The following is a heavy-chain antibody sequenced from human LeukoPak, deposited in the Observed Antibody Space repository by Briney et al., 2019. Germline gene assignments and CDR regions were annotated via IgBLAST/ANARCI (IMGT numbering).Heavy chain of an antibody. CDR1: SGTFSGYY. D-gene: IGHD3-10*01. V-gene: IGHV4-34*01. J-gene: IGHJ4*02. CDR2: IYHSGST. Sequence: SETLSLTCAVYSGTFSGYYWSWIRQPPGKGLEWIGEIYHSGSTNYNPSLKSRVTISVDTSKNQFSLKLNSVTAADTAVYYCARGFATMVRGVVLDFWGQGTLVTVSS. CDR3: ARGFATMVRGVVLDF.